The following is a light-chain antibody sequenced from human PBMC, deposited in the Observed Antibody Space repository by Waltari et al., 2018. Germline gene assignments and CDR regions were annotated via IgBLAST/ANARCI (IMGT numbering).Light chain of an antibody. V-gene: IGKV3-15*01. Sequence: EIVMTQSPATLSVSPGERATLSCSASQNVTTYLAWYQQKPGQAPRLLIHRASIRATDIPGRFSGSGSGTEFTLTISGLQSEDFAVYFCQQYNNWPLTFGGGTKVEIK. CDR3: QQYNNWPLT. CDR2: RAS. J-gene: IGKJ4*01. CDR1: QNVTTY.